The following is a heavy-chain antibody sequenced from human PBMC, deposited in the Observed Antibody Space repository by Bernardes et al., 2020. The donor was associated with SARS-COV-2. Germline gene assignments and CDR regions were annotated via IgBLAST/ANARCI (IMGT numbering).Heavy chain of an antibody. CDR2: ISFSSSHI. CDR3: ARFGGYYHGSAFDI. D-gene: IGHD5-18*01. J-gene: IGHJ3*02. Sequence: GESLKISCVASGFTFSSNSMHWVRQAPGQGLEWVSSISFSSSHIYYADSLKGRFTISRDNAKNSLYLQLNSLTAEDTAVYYCARFGGYYHGSAFDIWGQGTMVAVSS. V-gene: IGHV3-21*01. CDR1: GFTFSSNS.